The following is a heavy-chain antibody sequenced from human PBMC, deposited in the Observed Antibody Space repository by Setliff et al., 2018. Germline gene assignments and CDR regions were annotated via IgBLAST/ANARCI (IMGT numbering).Heavy chain of an antibody. CDR1: GFTFTDYL. CDR2: INLNTGNI. Sequence: RASVKVSCKASGFTFTDYLMNWMRQAPEQGLEWMGRINLNTGNIFYAQEFQGRVTLTRDTSISTAYMELTGLEYDDTAIYYCARDTLALGDITLFDYWGQGTLVTVSS. D-gene: IGHD3-16*01. CDR3: ARDTLALGDITLFDY. J-gene: IGHJ4*02. V-gene: IGHV1-2*02.